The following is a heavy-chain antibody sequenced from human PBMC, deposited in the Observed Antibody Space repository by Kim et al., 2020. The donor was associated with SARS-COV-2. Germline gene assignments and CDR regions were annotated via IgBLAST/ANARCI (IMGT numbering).Heavy chain of an antibody. D-gene: IGHD3-10*01. J-gene: IGHJ1*01. CDR1: GGSFSSYY. CDR2: INHSGST. V-gene: IGHV4-34*01. Sequence: SETLSLTCAVYGGSFSSYYWSWIRQPPGKGLEWIGEINHSGSTNYNPSLKSRVTISVDTSKNQFSLKLSSVTTADTAVYYCARGYYYGSGSSTEYFQHWG. CDR3: ARGYYYGSGSSTEYFQH.